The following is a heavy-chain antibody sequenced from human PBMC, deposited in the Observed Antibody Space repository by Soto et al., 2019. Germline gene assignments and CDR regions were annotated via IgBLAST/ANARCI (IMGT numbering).Heavy chain of an antibody. V-gene: IGHV4-59*01. D-gene: IGHD5-18*01. CDR3: ARRAAGYGLDQ. CDR2: IYSDGSS. J-gene: IGHJ5*02. CDR1: SGNSSYYY. Sequence: SQTLPLTCTVSSGNSSYYYWSWIRQTPGKGLEWISYIYSDGSSNYNPSLKSRVTISVDMSKNQFSLRLSSVTAADTAVYYCARRAAGYGLDQWGHGTLVT.